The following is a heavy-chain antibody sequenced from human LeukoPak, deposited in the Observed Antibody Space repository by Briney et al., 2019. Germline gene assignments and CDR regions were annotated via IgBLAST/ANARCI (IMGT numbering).Heavy chain of an antibody. Sequence: SETLSLTCTVSGGSISSSSYYWGWIRQPPGKGLEWIGSIYYSGSTYYNPSLKSRVTISVDTSKNQFSLKLSSVTAADTAVYYCATLIAYCGGDCYPAEYFQHWGQGTLVTVSS. J-gene: IGHJ1*01. CDR3: ATLIAYCGGDCYPAEYFQH. V-gene: IGHV4-39*07. D-gene: IGHD2-21*02. CDR2: IYYSGST. CDR1: GGSISSSSYY.